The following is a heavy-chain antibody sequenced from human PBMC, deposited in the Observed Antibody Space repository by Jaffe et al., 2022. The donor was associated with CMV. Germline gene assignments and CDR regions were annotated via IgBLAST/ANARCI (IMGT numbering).Heavy chain of an antibody. D-gene: IGHD2-15*01. CDR2: IFYTGSS. Sequence: QVQLQESGPGLVKPSETLSLTCSVSGGSISTYYWSWIRQPPGEGLEWIGYIFYTGSSDYNPSLKSRVTLSVDTSRNQFSLKLRSVTAADTAVYFCARSQRGLCSAGSCYSYFDYWGHGALVTVSS. J-gene: IGHJ4*01. V-gene: IGHV4-59*08. CDR1: GGSISTYY. CDR3: ARSQRGLCSAGSCYSYFDY.